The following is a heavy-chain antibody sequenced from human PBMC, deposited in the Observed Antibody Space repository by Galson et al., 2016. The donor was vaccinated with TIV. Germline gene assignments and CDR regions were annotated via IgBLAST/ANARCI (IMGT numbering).Heavy chain of an antibody. CDR3: ARGPHPSHIVLRGPPPNWFDP. Sequence: CAISGDSVSSNRAARNWIRQSPSRGPEWLGRTYYRSKWYNDYALSVKSRITINIDTSKNQVSLQLNSVTPEETAVYYCARGPHPSHIVLRGPPPNWFDPWGQGTLVTVSS. D-gene: IGHD3-10*01. J-gene: IGHJ5*02. CDR1: GDSVSSNRAA. CDR2: TYYRSKWYN. V-gene: IGHV6-1*01.